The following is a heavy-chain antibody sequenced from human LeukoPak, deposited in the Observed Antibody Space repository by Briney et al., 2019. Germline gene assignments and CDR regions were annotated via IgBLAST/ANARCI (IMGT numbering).Heavy chain of an antibody. CDR3: ARDPQLDY. CDR1: GGTFSSYA. J-gene: IGHJ4*02. CDR2: IIPIFGTA. Sequence: SVKISRKASGGTFSSYAISWVRQPPGQELEWMGRIIPIFGTANYAQKFQGRVTITTDESTSTAYMELSSLRFEDTAVYYCARDPQLDYWGQGTLVTVSS. V-gene: IGHV1-69*05.